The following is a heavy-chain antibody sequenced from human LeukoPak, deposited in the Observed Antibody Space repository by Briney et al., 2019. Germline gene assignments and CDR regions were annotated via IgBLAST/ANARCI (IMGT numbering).Heavy chain of an antibody. J-gene: IGHJ4*02. CDR2: IYSTGST. Sequence: GGSLRLSCAAPGFTVSSNYMSWVRQPPGKGLEWVSVIYSTGSTYYAASVKGRFTISRDNSKSTLYLQMNSLRGEDTAVYYCARGSSSGFELDYWGQGTLVTVSS. D-gene: IGHD6-19*01. V-gene: IGHV3-53*01. CDR3: ARGSSSGFELDY. CDR1: GFTVSSNY.